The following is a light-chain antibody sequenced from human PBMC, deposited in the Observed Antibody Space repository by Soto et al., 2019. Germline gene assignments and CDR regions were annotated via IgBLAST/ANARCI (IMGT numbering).Light chain of an antibody. CDR1: QSISNH. CDR2: AAS. J-gene: IGKJ2*01. CDR3: QQSYSTLYT. V-gene: IGKV1-39*01. Sequence: DIQMTQSPSSLSASVEDRVIITCRASQSISNHLNWYQQKPGKAPKLLIFAASSLQSGVPSRFSGSGSGTDFTLTISSLQPEDFATYYCQQSYSTLYTFGQGTKVDIK.